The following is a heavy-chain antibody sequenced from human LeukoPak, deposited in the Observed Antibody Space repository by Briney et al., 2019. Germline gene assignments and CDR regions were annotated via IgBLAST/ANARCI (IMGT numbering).Heavy chain of an antibody. D-gene: IGHD2-2*01. J-gene: IGHJ4*02. Sequence: GGSLRLSCAASGFTFSIAWMSWVRQAPGKGLEWVGRVKSKTDGGTTGYAAPVKGRFTISRDDSRNTLYLQMNSLNTEDTAVYYCSTFSVVPASIWGQGTLVTVSS. CDR1: GFTFSIAW. V-gene: IGHV3-15*01. CDR3: STFSVVPASI. CDR2: VKSKTDGGTT.